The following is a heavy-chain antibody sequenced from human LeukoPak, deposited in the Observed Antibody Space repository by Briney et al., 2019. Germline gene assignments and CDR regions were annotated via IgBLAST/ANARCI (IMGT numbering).Heavy chain of an antibody. D-gene: IGHD2-21*01. CDR2: ISSSSSYI. CDR3: ARGISMTHPPGY. CDR1: GFTFSSYS. V-gene: IGHV3-21*01. Sequence: GGSLRLSCAASGFTFSSYSMNWVRQASGKGLEWVSSISSSSSYIYYADSVKGRFTISRDNAKNSLYLQMNSLRAEDTAVYYCARGISMTHPPGYWGQGTLVTVSS. J-gene: IGHJ4*02.